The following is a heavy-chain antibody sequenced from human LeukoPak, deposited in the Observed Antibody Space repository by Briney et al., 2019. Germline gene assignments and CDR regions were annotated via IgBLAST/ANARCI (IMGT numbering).Heavy chain of an antibody. V-gene: IGHV4-59*01. CDR2: IYYSGST. CDR3: ARGTNYYDSSWLGY. D-gene: IGHD3-22*01. Sequence: SETLSLTCTVSGGSISSYYWSWIRQPPGKGLEWIGYIYYSGSTNYNPSLKSRVTISVDTSKNQFSLKLSSVTAADTAVYYCARGTNYYDSSWLGYWGQGTLVTVSS. J-gene: IGHJ4*02. CDR1: GGSISSYY.